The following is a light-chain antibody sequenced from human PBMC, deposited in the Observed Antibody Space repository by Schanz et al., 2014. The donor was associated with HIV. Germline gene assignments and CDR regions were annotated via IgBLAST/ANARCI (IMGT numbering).Light chain of an antibody. Sequence: QSALTQPASVSGSPGQSITISCTGTSSDVGGYNYVSWYQQHPGKAPKLMIYEVSKRPSGVSSRFSGSKSGNTASLTISGLQAEDEADYYCTSYTSSMTLHVLFGGGTKVTVL. J-gene: IGLJ2*01. V-gene: IGLV2-14*01. CDR3: TSYTSSMTLHVL. CDR2: EVS. CDR1: SSDVGGYNY.